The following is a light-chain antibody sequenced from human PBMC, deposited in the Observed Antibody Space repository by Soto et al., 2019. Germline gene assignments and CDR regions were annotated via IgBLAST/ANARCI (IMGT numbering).Light chain of an antibody. J-gene: IGLJ3*02. CDR2: YMSDSDK. CDR1: SGINVGTYR. V-gene: IGLV5-45*03. CDR3: MIWHNSAWV. Sequence: QAVVTQPSSLSASPGASASLTCTLRSGINVGTYRIYWYQQKPGSPPQYLLRYMSDSDKQQGSGVPSRFSGSKDASANAGILLISGLQSEDEADYYCMIWHNSAWVFGGGTKLTVL.